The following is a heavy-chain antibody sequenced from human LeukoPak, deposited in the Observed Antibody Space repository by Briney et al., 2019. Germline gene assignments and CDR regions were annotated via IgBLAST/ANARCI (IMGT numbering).Heavy chain of an antibody. CDR2: INANTGNP. V-gene: IGHV7-4-1*02. Sequence: ASVKVSCKASGYTFTSYAMNWVRQAPGQGLEWMGWINANTGNPTYAQCFTGRFVFSLDTSVSTAYLQISSLKAEDTAVYYCARPLGYEIWTGSDYWGQGSLVTVSA. J-gene: IGHJ4*02. CDR3: ARPLGYEIWTGSDY. CDR1: GYTFTSYA. D-gene: IGHD3-9*01.